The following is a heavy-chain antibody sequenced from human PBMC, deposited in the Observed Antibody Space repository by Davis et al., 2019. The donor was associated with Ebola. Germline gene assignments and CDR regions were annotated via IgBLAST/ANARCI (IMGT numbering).Heavy chain of an antibody. CDR1: GFTFSSYA. D-gene: IGHD3-9*01. CDR3: AKGGYFDSLEIDS. Sequence: GGSLKISCAASGFTFSSYAMTWVRQAPGKGLEWVSAISGSGGTTYYAGSVKGRFTVSRDNSKKTMYLQMNSLRAEDTAVYYCAKGGYFDSLEIDSWGQGTLVTVSS. J-gene: IGHJ4*02. V-gene: IGHV3-23*01. CDR2: ISGSGGTT.